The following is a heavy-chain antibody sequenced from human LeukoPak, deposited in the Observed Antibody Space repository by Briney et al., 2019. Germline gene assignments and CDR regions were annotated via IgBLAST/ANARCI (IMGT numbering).Heavy chain of an antibody. V-gene: IGHV1-2*02. J-gene: IGHJ4*02. Sequence: ASVKVSCKASGYTFTGYYMHWVRQAPGQGLEWMGWINPNSGGTNYAQRFQGRVTMTRDTSISTAYMELSRLGSDDTAVYYCARVYYYDSSAYPSYSFDYWGQGTLVTVSS. D-gene: IGHD3-22*01. CDR3: ARVYYYDSSAYPSYSFDY. CDR2: INPNSGGT. CDR1: GYTFTGYY.